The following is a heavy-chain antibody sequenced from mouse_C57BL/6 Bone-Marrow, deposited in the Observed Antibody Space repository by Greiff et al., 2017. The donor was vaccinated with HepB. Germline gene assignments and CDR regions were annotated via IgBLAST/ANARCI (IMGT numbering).Heavy chain of an antibody. CDR1: GYTFTDYE. CDR3: TRDYSNWNYFDY. V-gene: IGHV1-15*01. D-gene: IGHD2-5*01. J-gene: IGHJ2*01. CDR2: IDPETGGT. Sequence: VKLVESGAELVRPGASVTLSCKASGYTFTDYEMHWVKQTPVHGLEWIGAIDPETGGTAYNQKFKGKAILTADKSSSTAYMELRSLTSEDSAVYYCTRDYSNWNYFDYWGQGTTLTVSS.